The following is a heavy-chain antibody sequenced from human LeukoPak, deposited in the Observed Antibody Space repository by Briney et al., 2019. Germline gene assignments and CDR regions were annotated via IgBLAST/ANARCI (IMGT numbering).Heavy chain of an antibody. CDR3: YRGTTIDIAIVPAADEYYYMDV. CDR1: GYTFTSYG. Sequence: ASVKVSCKASGYTFTSYGITLVRQAPGQGLEWMGFISAYNGNTNYAQKLSGRVTLTTDRSTTTAYMYLKSLRSGDAAVSFCYRGTTIDIAIVPAADEYYYMDVWGKGTTVTVSS. J-gene: IGHJ6*03. D-gene: IGHD2-2*01. V-gene: IGHV1-18*01. CDR2: ISAYNGNT.